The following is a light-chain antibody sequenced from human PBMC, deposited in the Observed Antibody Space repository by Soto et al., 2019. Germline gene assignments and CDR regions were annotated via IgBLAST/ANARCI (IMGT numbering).Light chain of an antibody. Sequence: DIQMTHSPSSLSASVGDRVTITCRASQGVSAYLLWYQQRQGAAPKLHIYAAANLLSGVPSRFSGSGSGINFTLTINGLQPEDFATYYCQQSYKTPHTFGQGTRLEIK. V-gene: IGKV1-39*01. CDR1: QGVSAY. J-gene: IGKJ5*01. CDR3: QQSYKTPHT. CDR2: AAA.